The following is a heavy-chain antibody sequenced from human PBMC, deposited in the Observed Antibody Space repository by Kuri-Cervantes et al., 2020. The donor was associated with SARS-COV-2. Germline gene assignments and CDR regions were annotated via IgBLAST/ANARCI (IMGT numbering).Heavy chain of an antibody. D-gene: IGHD2-15*01. J-gene: IGHJ5*02. V-gene: IGHV4-59*01. CDR2: LYYSGST. Sequence: GSLRLSCTVSGGSISTYYWSWIRQPPGKGLEWIGYLYYSGSTNYNPSLKSRVTISLDTSKNQFSLKLSSVTAADTAVYYCARGRQFWDIVVVVAARWFDPWGQGTLVTVSS. CDR1: GGSISTYY. CDR3: ARGRQFWDIVVVVAARWFDP.